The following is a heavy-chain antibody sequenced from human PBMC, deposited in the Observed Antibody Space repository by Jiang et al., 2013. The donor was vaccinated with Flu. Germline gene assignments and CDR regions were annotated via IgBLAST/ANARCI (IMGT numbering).Heavy chain of an antibody. CDR1: GFTFDDYG. D-gene: IGHD6-13*01. Sequence: EVQLLESGGGVVRPGGSLRLSCAASGFTFDDYGMSWVRQAPGKGLEWVSGINWNGGSTGYADSVKGRFTISRDNAKNSLYLQMNSLRAEDTALYHCARGRTAAGTGGNWFDPWGQGTLVTVSS. V-gene: IGHV3-20*01. CDR2: INWNGGST. J-gene: IGHJ5*02. CDR3: ARGRTAAGTGGNWFDP.